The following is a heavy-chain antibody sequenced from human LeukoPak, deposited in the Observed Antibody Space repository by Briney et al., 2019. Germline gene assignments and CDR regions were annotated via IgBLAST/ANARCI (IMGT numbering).Heavy chain of an antibody. CDR3: ARLVDLLWFGEGAAFDI. J-gene: IGHJ3*02. CDR1: GYSFTSYW. D-gene: IGHD3-10*01. CDR2: IYPGESDT. Sequence: GESLKISCKGSGYSFTSYWIGWVSQMPGKGLEWMGIIYPGESDTRYSPSFQGQVTISADKSISTTYLQWSSLQPSDTAMYYCARLVDLLWFGEGAAFDIWGQGTMVTVSS. V-gene: IGHV5-51*01.